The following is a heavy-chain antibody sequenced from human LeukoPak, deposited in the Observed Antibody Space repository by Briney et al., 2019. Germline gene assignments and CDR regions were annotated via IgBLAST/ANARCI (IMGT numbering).Heavy chain of an antibody. Sequence: GGSLRLSCAASGFTVSSHSMSWVRQAPGKGLEWVSIIYSGGSTYYADSVKGRFTISRDNSKNTLYLQMNSLRAEDTAVYYCARDAGYFYFDYWGQGTLVTVSS. CDR1: GFTVSSHS. CDR3: ARDAGYFYFDY. D-gene: IGHD2-21*01. V-gene: IGHV3-53*01. J-gene: IGHJ4*02. CDR2: IYSGGST.